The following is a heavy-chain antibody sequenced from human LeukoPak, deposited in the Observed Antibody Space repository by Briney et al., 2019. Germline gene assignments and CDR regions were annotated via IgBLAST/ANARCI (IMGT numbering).Heavy chain of an antibody. CDR1: GFTFSSYG. CDR3: AKVGGSGNLTYYYYGMDV. D-gene: IGHD3-10*01. J-gene: IGHJ6*04. CDR2: ISYDGSNK. V-gene: IGHV3-30*18. Sequence: RPGGSLRLSCAASGFTFSSYGMHWVRQAPGKGLEWVAVISYDGSNKYYADSVKGRFTISRDNSKNTLYLQMNSLRAEDTAVYYCAKVGGSGNLTYYYYGMDVWGKGATVTGSS.